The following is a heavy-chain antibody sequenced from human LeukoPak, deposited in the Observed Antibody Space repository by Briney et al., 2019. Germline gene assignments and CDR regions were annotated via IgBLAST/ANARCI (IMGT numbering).Heavy chain of an antibody. CDR3: ASRYCSGGSCYPLFDY. V-gene: IGHV4-61*01. J-gene: IGHJ4*02. CDR1: GGSISSSSYY. D-gene: IGHD2-15*01. CDR2: IYYTGST. Sequence: SETLSLTCTVSGGSISSSSYYWSWIRQPPGKGLEWIGYIYYTGSTNYNPSLKSRVTISVDTSKNQFSLRLSSVTAADTAVYYCASRYCSGGSCYPLFDYWGQGTLVTVSS.